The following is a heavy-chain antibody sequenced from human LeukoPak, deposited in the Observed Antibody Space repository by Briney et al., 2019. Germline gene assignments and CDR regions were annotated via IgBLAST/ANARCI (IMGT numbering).Heavy chain of an antibody. CDR3: AREYGAYNWFDP. V-gene: IGHV4-34*01. CDR2: INHSGST. J-gene: IGHJ5*02. D-gene: IGHD4-17*01. CDR1: GGSFSGYY. Sequence: PSETLSLTCAVYGGSFSGYYWSWIRQPPGKGLEWIGEINHSGSTNYNPSLKSRVTISVDTSKNQFSLSLRSVTAADTAVYYCAREYGAYNWFDPWGQGTLVTVSS.